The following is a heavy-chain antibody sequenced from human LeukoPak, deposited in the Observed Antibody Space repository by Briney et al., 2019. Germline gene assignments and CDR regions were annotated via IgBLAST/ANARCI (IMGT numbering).Heavy chain of an antibody. Sequence: SETLSLTSTVSGYSISSGYYWGWIRQPPGKGLEWIGSIYHSGSTYYNPSLKSRVTISVDTSKNQFSLKLSSVTAADTAVYYCARLHGDYSAPYYYYYYMDVWGKGTTVTISS. CDR3: ARLHGDYSAPYYYYYYMDV. D-gene: IGHD4-17*01. CDR2: IYHSGST. J-gene: IGHJ6*03. CDR1: GYSISSGYY. V-gene: IGHV4-38-2*02.